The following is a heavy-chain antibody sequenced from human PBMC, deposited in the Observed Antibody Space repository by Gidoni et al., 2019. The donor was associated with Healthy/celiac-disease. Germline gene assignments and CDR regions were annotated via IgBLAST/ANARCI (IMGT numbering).Heavy chain of an antibody. CDR1: GVTLGNAW. Sequence: EVQLLEPEGGLVKHGGSLRLSCAASGVTLGNAWMSWVRQAPGKGLQWVGLIKSKTDGGTTYYAAPENGRFTISRDDSKNTPYLQMNSLKTEDTAVYDCTTGLGAHRSGYYWTNDYWGQGTLVTVSS. V-gene: IGHV3-15*01. CDR2: IKSKTDGGTT. D-gene: IGHD3-22*01. CDR3: TTGLGAHRSGYYWTNDY. J-gene: IGHJ4*02.